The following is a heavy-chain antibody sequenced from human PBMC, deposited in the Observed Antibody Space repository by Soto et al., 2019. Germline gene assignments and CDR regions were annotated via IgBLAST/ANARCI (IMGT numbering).Heavy chain of an antibody. Sequence: PSQTLSLTCAISGDSVSSNSAAWNWIRQSPSRGLEWLGRTYYRSKWYNDYAVSVKSRITINPDTSKNQFSLQLNSVTPEDTAVYYCARDGGITMVRGVTDSISYYYGMDVWGQGTTVTVSS. CDR2: TYYRSKWYN. D-gene: IGHD3-10*01. CDR1: GDSVSSNSAA. J-gene: IGHJ6*02. CDR3: ARDGGITMVRGVTDSISYYYGMDV. V-gene: IGHV6-1*01.